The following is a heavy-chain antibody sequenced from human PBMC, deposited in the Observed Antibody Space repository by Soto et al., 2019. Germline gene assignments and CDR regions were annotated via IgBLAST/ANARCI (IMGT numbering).Heavy chain of an antibody. D-gene: IGHD3-10*01. V-gene: IGHV3-7*04. CDR2: IKQDGSEK. CDR3: ARVSMVRGIYFDY. CDR1: GCTFSSYW. J-gene: IGHJ4*02. Sequence: HPGGSLRLSCAASGCTFSSYWMSWVRQAPGKGLEWVANIKQDGSEKYYVDSVKGRFTISRDNAKNSLYLQMNSLRAEYTALYYCARVSMVRGIYFDYWGQGTLVTVSS.